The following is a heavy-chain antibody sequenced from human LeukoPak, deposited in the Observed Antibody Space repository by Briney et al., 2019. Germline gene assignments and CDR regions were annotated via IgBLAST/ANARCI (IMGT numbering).Heavy chain of an antibody. CDR1: GVSFSGYY. Sequence: PSETLSLTCAVYGVSFSGYYWSWIRQPPGKGLEWIGEINHSGSTNYNPSLKSRVTISVDTSKNQFSLKVSSVTAADTAVYYCARKEGPDAMVRSFDYWDQGTLVTVSS. V-gene: IGHV4-34*01. CDR2: INHSGST. J-gene: IGHJ4*02. CDR3: ARKEGPDAMVRSFDY. D-gene: IGHD3-10*01.